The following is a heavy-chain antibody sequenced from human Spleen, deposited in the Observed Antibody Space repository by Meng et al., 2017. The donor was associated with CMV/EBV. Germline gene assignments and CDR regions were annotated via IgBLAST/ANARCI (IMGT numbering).Heavy chain of an antibody. V-gene: IGHV3-23*01. CDR3: AKDDSYSSSFDH. J-gene: IGHJ4*02. CDR2: ISGSGAGT. D-gene: IGHD3-22*01. CDR1: GFTFSSYA. Sequence: GESLKISCEASGFTFSSYAMSWVRQAPGKGLEWVSVISGSGAGTYYADSVKGRFTISRDNSKNTLFLQLNSLRGEDTAVYYCAKDDSYSSSFDHWGQGTLVTVSS.